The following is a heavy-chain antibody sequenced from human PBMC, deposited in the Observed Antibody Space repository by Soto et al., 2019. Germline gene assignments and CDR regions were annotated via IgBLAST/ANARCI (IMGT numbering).Heavy chain of an antibody. CDR2: INPNSGGT. V-gene: IGHV1-2*04. J-gene: IGHJ3*02. CDR3: ARAERGYTVVRSGHAFDI. D-gene: IGHD3-3*01. CDR1: GYTFTGYY. Sequence: QVQLVQSGAEVKKPGASVKVSCKASGYTFTGYYMHWVRQAPGQGLEWMGWINPNSGGTNYAQKFQGWVTMTRDTSISTAYMELSRLRSDDTAVYYCARAERGYTVVRSGHAFDIWGQGTMVTVSS.